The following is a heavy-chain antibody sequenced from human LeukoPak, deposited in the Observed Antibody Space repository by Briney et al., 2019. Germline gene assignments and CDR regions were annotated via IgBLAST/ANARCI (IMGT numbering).Heavy chain of an antibody. CDR2: IYPGNSNT. V-gene: IGHV5-51*01. CDR1: GYSFTSYW. CDR3: ARGATSFDY. Sequence: GESLKISCQGSGYSFTSYWIGWVRQMPGKGLEWVGIIYPGNSNTRYSPSFQGQVTISADKSISTAYLQWSSLKASDTAMYYRARGATSFDYWGQGTPVTVSS. J-gene: IGHJ4*02. D-gene: IGHD2-2*01.